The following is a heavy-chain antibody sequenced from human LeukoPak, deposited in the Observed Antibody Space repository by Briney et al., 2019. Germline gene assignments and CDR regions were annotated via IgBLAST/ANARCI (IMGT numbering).Heavy chain of an antibody. J-gene: IGHJ4*02. CDR2: ISGSGGST. CDR3: AKDRAAAALFDY. V-gene: IGHV3-23*01. Sequence: GGSLRLSCAASGFTFSSYAMSWVRQAQGKGREWVSDISGSGGSTYSADSVKGRLTISRDNSKNTLYLQMNSLRAEDTAVYYCAKDRAAAALFDYWGQGTLVTVSS. CDR1: GFTFSSYA. D-gene: IGHD6-13*01.